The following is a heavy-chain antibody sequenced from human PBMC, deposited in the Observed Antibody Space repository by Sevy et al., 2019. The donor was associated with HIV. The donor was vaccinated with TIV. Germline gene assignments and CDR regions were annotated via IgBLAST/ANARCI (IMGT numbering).Heavy chain of an antibody. CDR2: VRSKGDGGTT. CDR3: TTEGAD. CDR1: GFTFSDAW. V-gene: IGHV3-15*01. Sequence: GESLKICCAASGFTFSDAWLSWVRQAPGRGLEWVGRVRSKGDGGTTDYAAPVKGRFTIARDDSKNVLYVQMNSLKIEDTGVYYCTTEGADWGQGTRVTVSS. J-gene: IGHJ4*02.